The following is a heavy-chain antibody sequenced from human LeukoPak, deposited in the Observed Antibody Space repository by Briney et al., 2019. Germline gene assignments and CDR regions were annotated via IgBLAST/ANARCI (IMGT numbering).Heavy chain of an antibody. J-gene: IGHJ3*02. Sequence: SETLSLTCTVSGGSISSYYWSWIRQPPGKGLEWIGYIYYSGSTNYNPSLKCRVTISVDTSKNQFSLKLSSVTAADTAVYYCARLCSGGSCYSDAFDIWGQGTMVTVSS. CDR2: IYYSGST. V-gene: IGHV4-59*01. CDR3: ARLCSGGSCYSDAFDI. D-gene: IGHD2-15*01. CDR1: GGSISSYY.